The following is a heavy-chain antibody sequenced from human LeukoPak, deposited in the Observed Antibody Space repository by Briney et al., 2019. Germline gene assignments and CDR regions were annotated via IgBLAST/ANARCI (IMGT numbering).Heavy chain of an antibody. J-gene: IGHJ5*02. V-gene: IGHV4-34*01. Sequence: PSETLSLTCAVYGGSFSGYYWSWIRQPPGEGLEWIGEINHSGSTNYNPSLKSRVTISVDTSKNQFSLKLSSVTAADTAVYYCARGPAVRGVPYNWFDPWGQGTLVTVSS. CDR3: ARGPAVRGVPYNWFDP. D-gene: IGHD3-10*01. CDR1: GGSFSGYY. CDR2: INHSGST.